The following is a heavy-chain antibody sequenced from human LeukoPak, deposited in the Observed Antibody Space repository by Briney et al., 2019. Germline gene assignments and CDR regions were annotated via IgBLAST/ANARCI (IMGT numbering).Heavy chain of an antibody. CDR2: IYSGGST. CDR1: GFTVSTNN. Sequence: GGSLRLSWAASGFTVSTNNMSGVGQAPGKGLEWVSVIYSGGSTYYADSVKGRFTISRDNSKNTLYLQMNSLRAEDTAVYYCARENAGYDAFDIWGQGTMVTVSS. V-gene: IGHV3-53*01. D-gene: IGHD5-12*01. CDR3: ARENAGYDAFDI. J-gene: IGHJ3*02.